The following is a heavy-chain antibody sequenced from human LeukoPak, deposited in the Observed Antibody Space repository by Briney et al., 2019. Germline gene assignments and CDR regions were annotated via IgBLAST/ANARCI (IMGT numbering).Heavy chain of an antibody. J-gene: IGHJ4*02. CDR1: GFTFSSYW. CDR3: ARELGHGSCFDY. Sequence: PGGSLRLSCAASGFTFSSYWMSWVRQAPGKGLEWVANVKEDGSERYSVDSVKGRFTISRDNAKNSLYLQMNSLRAEDTAVYYCARELGHGSCFDYWGQGTLVTVSS. V-gene: IGHV3-7*01. D-gene: IGHD6-13*01. CDR2: VKEDGSER.